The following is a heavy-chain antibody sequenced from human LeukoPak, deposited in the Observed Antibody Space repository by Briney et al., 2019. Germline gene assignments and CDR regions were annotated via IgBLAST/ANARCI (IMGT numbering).Heavy chain of an antibody. CDR3: ALETTGTGCFDA. CDR1: GYTFTDYY. V-gene: IGHV1-2*02. CDR2: INTNSGDT. Sequence: ASVKVSCKASGYTFTDYYMRWVRPAPGQGLEWMGWINTNSGDTNSAQKFQGRVTMTRDTSIITAYMDLSGLISDATAVYYCALETTGTGCFDAWGQGTLVTVSS. J-gene: IGHJ5*02. D-gene: IGHD1-1*01.